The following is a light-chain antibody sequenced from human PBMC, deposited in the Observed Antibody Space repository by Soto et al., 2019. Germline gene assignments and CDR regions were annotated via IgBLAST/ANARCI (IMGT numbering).Light chain of an antibody. Sequence: QSALTQPASASGSPGQSITISCTGTSSDVGGYDFVSWYQQRPGKAPKLIIYDVSNRPSGVSNRFSGSKSGNTASLTISGLQAEDEADYYCTSYTRSDIGVFGGGTKLTVL. CDR2: DVS. CDR3: TSYTRSDIGV. CDR1: SSDVGGYDF. J-gene: IGLJ3*02. V-gene: IGLV2-14*01.